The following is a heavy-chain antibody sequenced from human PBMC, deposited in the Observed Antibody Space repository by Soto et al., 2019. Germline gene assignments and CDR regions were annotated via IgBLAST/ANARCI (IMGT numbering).Heavy chain of an antibody. CDR1: GGSFSGYY. CDR2: INHSGST. Sequence: KAAETLSPTCAVYGGSFSGYYCIWIRHPPWKWLEWIGEINHSGSTNYNPSLKSRVTISVDTSKNQFSLKLSSVTAADTAVYYCARGLCSSTSCYRAPMHYYYGMDVWGQGTTVTVSS. D-gene: IGHD2-2*01. V-gene: IGHV4-34*01. J-gene: IGHJ6*02. CDR3: ARGLCSSTSCYRAPMHYYYGMDV.